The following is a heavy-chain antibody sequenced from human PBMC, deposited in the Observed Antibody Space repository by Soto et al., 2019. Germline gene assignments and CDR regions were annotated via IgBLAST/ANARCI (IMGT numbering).Heavy chain of an antibody. CDR3: ARGYSVVAGTVYFDY. D-gene: IGHD6-19*01. J-gene: IGHJ4*02. CDR1: GGTFSSYA. V-gene: IGHV1-69*06. Sequence: RASVKVSCKASGGTFSSYAISWVRQAPGQGLEWMGGIIPIFGTANYAQKFQGRVTITADKSTSTAYMELSSLRSEDTAVYYCARGYSVVAGTVYFDYWGQGTLVTVSS. CDR2: IIPIFGTA.